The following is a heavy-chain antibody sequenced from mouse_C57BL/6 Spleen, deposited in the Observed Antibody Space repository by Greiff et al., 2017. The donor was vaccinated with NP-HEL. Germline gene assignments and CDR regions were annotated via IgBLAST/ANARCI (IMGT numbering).Heavy chain of an antibody. D-gene: IGHD2-1*01. CDR1: GYTFTSYW. J-gene: IGHJ3*01. CDR2: IDPSDSYT. CDR3: ARGDGKRAWFAY. Sequence: VQLQQPGAELVMPGASVKLSCKASGYTFTSYWMHWVKQRPGQGLEWIGEIDPSDSYTNYNQKFKGKSTLTVDKSSSTAYMQLSSLTSEDSAVYYCARGDGKRAWFAYWGQGTLVTVSA. V-gene: IGHV1-69*01.